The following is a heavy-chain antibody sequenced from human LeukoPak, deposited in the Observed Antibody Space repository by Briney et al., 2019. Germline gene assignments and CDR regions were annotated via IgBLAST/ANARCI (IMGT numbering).Heavy chain of an antibody. CDR3: ARLSSSWSKEFDY. CDR1: GYTFTGYC. Sequence: ASVKVSCKASGYTFTGYCMHWVRQAPGQGLEWMGWINPNSGGTNYAQKFQGRVTMTRDTSISTAYMELSRLRSDDTAVYYCARLSSSWSKEFDYWGQGTLVTVSS. CDR2: INPNSGGT. D-gene: IGHD6-13*01. J-gene: IGHJ4*02. V-gene: IGHV1-2*02.